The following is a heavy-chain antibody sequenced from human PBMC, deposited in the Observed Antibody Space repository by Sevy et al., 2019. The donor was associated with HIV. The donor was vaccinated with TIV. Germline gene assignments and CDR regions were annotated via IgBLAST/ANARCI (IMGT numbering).Heavy chain of an antibody. V-gene: IGHV3-30-3*01. CDR3: ARDSSVYGGNPYYYYYGMDV. D-gene: IGHD4-17*01. CDR2: ISYDGSNK. Sequence: GGSLRLSCAASGFTFSSYAMHWVRQAPGKGLEWVAVISYDGSNKYYADSVKGRFTISRDNSKNTLYLQMNSLRAEDTAVYYCARDSSVYGGNPYYYYYGMDVWGQGTTVTVSS. CDR1: GFTFSSYA. J-gene: IGHJ6*02.